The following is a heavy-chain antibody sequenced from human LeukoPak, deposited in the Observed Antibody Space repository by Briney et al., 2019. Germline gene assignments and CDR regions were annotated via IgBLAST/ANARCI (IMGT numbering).Heavy chain of an antibody. V-gene: IGHV3-21*04. J-gene: IGHJ6*02. D-gene: IGHD5-18*01. CDR3: AWLRDYYYSMDI. Sequence: GGSLRLSCAASGFTFSSYSMNWVRQAPGKGLEWVSSISSSSSYIYYADSVKGRFTISRDNAKNSLYLQMNSLRAEDTAVYYCAWLRDYYYSMDIWGQGTTVTVSS. CDR1: GFTFSSYS. CDR2: ISSSSSYI.